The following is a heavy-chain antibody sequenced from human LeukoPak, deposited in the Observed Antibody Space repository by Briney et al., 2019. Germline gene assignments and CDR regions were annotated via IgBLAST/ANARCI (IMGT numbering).Heavy chain of an antibody. Sequence: ASVKVSCKASGYTFTSYGISWVRQAPGQGLEWMGWISAYNGNTDYAQKLQGRVTMTTDTSTSTAYMELRSLRSDDTAVYYCARDYDSSGYPQIDYYYGMDVWGQGTTVTVSS. CDR3: ARDYDSSGYPQIDYYYGMDV. D-gene: IGHD3-22*01. J-gene: IGHJ6*02. CDR2: ISAYNGNT. V-gene: IGHV1-18*01. CDR1: GYTFTSYG.